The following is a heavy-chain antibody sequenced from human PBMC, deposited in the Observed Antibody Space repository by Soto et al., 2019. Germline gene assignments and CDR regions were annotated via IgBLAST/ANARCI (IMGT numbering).Heavy chain of an antibody. J-gene: IGHJ4*02. V-gene: IGHV3-23*01. CDR3: AKNWDTTFSSSSH. D-gene: IGHD6-6*01. CDR1: GFTFTTYA. Sequence: EVQLLESGGGLVQPGGSLRLSCAASGFTFTTYAMTWVRQAPGKGLEWVSAISGSGGSTYYADSVKGRFTISRDNPKNTLFLQTNSLRAEDTAVYYCAKNWDTTFSSSSHWGQGTLVTVSS. CDR2: ISGSGGST.